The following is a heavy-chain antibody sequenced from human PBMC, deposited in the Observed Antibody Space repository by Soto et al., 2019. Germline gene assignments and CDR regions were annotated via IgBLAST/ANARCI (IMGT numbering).Heavy chain of an antibody. CDR1: GVSFSGYY. J-gene: IGHJ6*02. Sequence: QVQLQQWGAGLLQPSETLSLTCGVYGVSFSGYYWNWIRQPPGKGLEWIGEINHSGSTNYNPSLKSRVTMSADPSKNQFSLKLTSVTAADTAVYYCAREPSQNDRSYYGVDVWGQGTTVTVSS. V-gene: IGHV4-34*01. CDR2: INHSGST. CDR3: AREPSQNDRSYYGVDV.